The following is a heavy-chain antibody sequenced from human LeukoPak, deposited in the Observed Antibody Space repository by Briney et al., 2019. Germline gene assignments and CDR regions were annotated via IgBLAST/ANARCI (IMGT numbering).Heavy chain of an antibody. CDR3: ARRYCSSTRCYFQLDY. Sequence: GESLKISCKVSGYSFTNYWIAWVRQMPGKGLEWMGIIYPGDSDTRYSPSFQGQVTISADRSISTAYLQWSSLKASDTAMYYCARRYCSSTRCYFQLDYWGQGTLVTVSS. D-gene: IGHD2-2*01. V-gene: IGHV5-51*01. J-gene: IGHJ4*02. CDR1: GYSFTNYW. CDR2: IYPGDSDT.